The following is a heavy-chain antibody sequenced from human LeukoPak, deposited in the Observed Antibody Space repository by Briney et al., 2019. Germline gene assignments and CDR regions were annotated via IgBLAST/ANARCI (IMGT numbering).Heavy chain of an antibody. CDR2: IKSKTDGGTT. J-gene: IGHJ6*03. D-gene: IGHD2-15*01. CDR1: GFTFSNVW. CDR3: TTDGVVAATAYYYYYMDV. V-gene: IGHV3-15*01. Sequence: GGSLRLSCAASGFTFSNVWMRWVRQAPGKGLEWVGRIKSKTDGGTTDYAAPVKGRFTISRDNTKNKMYLQMNSLKTEDTAVYYCTTDGVVAATAYYYYYMDVWGKGTTVTVSS.